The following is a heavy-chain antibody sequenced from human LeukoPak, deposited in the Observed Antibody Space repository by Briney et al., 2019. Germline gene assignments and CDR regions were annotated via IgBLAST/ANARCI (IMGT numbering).Heavy chain of an antibody. D-gene: IGHD2-15*01. CDR3: ARDTRPRGGPFDY. J-gene: IGHJ4*02. CDR1: GGSISSYY. V-gene: IGHV4-59*12. Sequence: SETLSLTCTVSGGSISSYYWMWIRQPPGKGREWIGYIYYSGSTNYNPSLKSRVTISVDTSKNQFSLKMSSVPAADTAVCYCARDTRPRGGPFDYWGQGTLVTVSS. CDR2: IYYSGST.